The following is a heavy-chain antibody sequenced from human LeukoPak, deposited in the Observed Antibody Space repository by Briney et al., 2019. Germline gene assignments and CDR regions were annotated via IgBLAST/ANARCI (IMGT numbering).Heavy chain of an antibody. V-gene: IGHV3-23*01. CDR3: AKDVAAAGTLRTYVY. CDR2: ISGSGGST. CDR1: GFTFSSYA. Sequence: QSGGSLRLSCAASGFTFSSYAMSWVRQAPGKGLEWASAISGSGGSTYYADSVKGRFTISRDNSKNTLYLQMNSLRAEDTAVYYCAKDVAAAGTLRTYVYWGQGTLVTVSS. J-gene: IGHJ4*02. D-gene: IGHD6-13*01.